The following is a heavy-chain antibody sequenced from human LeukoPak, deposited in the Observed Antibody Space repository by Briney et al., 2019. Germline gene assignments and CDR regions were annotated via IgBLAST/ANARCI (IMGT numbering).Heavy chain of an antibody. Sequence: GGSLRLSCAASGFTFSSYAMHWVRQAPGKGLEWVAVISYDGSNKYYADSVKGRFTISRDNSKNTLYLQMNSLKTEDTAVYYCTTEELARFDPWGQGTLVTVSS. J-gene: IGHJ5*02. D-gene: IGHD1-26*01. CDR2: ISYDGSNK. V-gene: IGHV3-30-3*01. CDR3: TTEELARFDP. CDR1: GFTFSSYA.